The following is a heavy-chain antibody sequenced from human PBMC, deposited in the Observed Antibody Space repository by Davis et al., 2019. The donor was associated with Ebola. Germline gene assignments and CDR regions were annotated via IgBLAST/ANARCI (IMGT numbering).Heavy chain of an antibody. CDR2: INAGNGNT. J-gene: IGHJ4*02. CDR1: GYTFTSYA. Sequence: ASVKVSCKASGYTFTSYAIHWVRQAPGQRLEWMGWINAGNGNTKYTQKFQGRVTITRDTSASTAYMELSSLRSEDTAVYYCARYARKIAVAGTGAFDYWGQGTLVTVSS. V-gene: IGHV1-3*01. CDR3: ARYARKIAVAGTGAFDY. D-gene: IGHD6-19*01.